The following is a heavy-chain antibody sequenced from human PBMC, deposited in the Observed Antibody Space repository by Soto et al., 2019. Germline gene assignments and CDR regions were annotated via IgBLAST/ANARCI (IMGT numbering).Heavy chain of an antibody. Sequence: EVLLVESGGGLVKPGGSLRLSCAASGFAFKYARMTWVRQAPGKGLEWVGHIRSNIDGATRAYAAPVTGRFTISRDESKNTVDLQMNSLITEDTAVYYCTTDWGSGTHYARAFDVWGQGTMVTVSS. D-gene: IGHD3-16*01. CDR3: TTDWGSGTHYARAFDV. CDR1: GFAFKYAR. CDR2: IRSNIDGATR. J-gene: IGHJ3*01. V-gene: IGHV3-15*01.